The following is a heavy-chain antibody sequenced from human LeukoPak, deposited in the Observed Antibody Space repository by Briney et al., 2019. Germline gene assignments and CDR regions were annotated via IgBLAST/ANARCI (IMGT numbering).Heavy chain of an antibody. Sequence: GGSLRLSCAASGLTFSSYAMSWVRQAPGKGLEWVSAISGSGGSTYYADSVKGRFTISRDNSKDTLYLQMNSLRAEDTAVYYCAKGSAGGRPYYFDYWGQGTLVPVSS. CDR2: ISGSGGST. J-gene: IGHJ4*02. CDR3: AKGSAGGRPYYFDY. D-gene: IGHD6-13*01. CDR1: GLTFSSYA. V-gene: IGHV3-23*01.